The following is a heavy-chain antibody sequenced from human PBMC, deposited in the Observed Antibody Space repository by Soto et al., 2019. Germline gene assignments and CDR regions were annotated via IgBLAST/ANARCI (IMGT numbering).Heavy chain of an antibody. CDR2: ISGIGGSS. CDR1: GFAFSTYA. J-gene: IGHJ6*02. Sequence: EVQLLESGGALEHPGGSLRLSCAASGFAFSTYAMTWVRQAPGKGLEWVSVISGIGGSSYYAASVKGRFTISRDNSKNTLFLQMNGLRAEDTAVYYCAKVTKRAAAGRYEYYKYGMDVWGQGTKVTVSS. D-gene: IGHD6-13*01. V-gene: IGHV3-23*01. CDR3: AKVTKRAAAGRYEYYKYGMDV.